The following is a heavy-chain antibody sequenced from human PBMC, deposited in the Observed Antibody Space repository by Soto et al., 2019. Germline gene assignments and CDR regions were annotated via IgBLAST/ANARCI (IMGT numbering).Heavy chain of an antibody. CDR3: ATFDVERGNWFDA. CDR1: GGSIATNGYY. CDR2: IYYSGST. Sequence: QVQLQESGPGLVKASQTLSLTCTVSGGSIATNGYYWSWIRQHPGTGLEWIGNIYYSGSTYYNPSLKSRVTISIDTSKNQFALKLSAVTAADTDVYYFATFDVERGNWFDAWGQGTLVTVSS. D-gene: IGHD3-10*02. V-gene: IGHV4-31*03. J-gene: IGHJ5*02.